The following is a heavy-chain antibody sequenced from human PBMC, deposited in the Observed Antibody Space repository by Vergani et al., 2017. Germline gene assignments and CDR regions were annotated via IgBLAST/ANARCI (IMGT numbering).Heavy chain of an antibody. V-gene: IGHV1-58*02. D-gene: IGHD3-10*01. CDR2: IVVGSGNT. J-gene: IGHJ3*02. CDR3: AAVDVLLWFGELNPNDAFDI. Sequence: QMQLVQSGPEVKKPGTSVKVSCKASGFTFTSSAMQWVRQARGQRLEWIGWIVVGSGNTNYAQKFQERVTITRDMSTSTAYMELSSLRSEDTAVYYCAAVDVLLWFGELNPNDAFDIWGRGTMVTVSS. CDR1: GFTFTSSA.